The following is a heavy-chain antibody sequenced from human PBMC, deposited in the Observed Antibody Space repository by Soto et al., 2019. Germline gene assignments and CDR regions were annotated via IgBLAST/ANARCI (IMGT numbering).Heavy chain of an antibody. Sequence: GXSVKVSCKASGHTFTGYYMHWVRQAPGQGLEWMGIINPDGDVTTYAHKFRGRVTLTREMSTSTSYMELRSLTSEDTAVYYCAYKFYRGSFQYFDTWGQGTLVTVSS. D-gene: IGHD1-26*01. V-gene: IGHV1-46*01. J-gene: IGHJ4*02. CDR3: AYKFYRGSFQYFDT. CDR1: GHTFTGYY. CDR2: INPDGDVT.